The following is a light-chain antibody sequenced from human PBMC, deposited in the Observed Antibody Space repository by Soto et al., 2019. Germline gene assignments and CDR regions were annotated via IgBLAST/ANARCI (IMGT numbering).Light chain of an antibody. CDR3: SSSTTINTLV. Sequence: QSVLTQPASVSGSPGQSITMSCTGTSSDIGASNYVSWYRQPPGEAPKLLIYEVTQRPSGISDRFSGSKSGNVASLTISGLQAEDEADYYCSSSTTINTLVFGGGTKLTVL. V-gene: IGLV2-14*01. J-gene: IGLJ2*01. CDR1: SSDIGASNY. CDR2: EVT.